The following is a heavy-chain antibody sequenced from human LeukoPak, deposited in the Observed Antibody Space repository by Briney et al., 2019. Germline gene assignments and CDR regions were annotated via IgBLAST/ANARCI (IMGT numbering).Heavy chain of an antibody. CDR3: ARVYDFWSGYYPLYYYYYGMDV. J-gene: IGHJ6*02. D-gene: IGHD3-3*01. CDR1: GFTFSSYA. Sequence: GGSLRLSCAASGFTFSSYAMHWVRQAPGKGLEWVAVISYDGSNKYYADSVKGRFTISRDNSKNTLYLQMNSLRAEDTAVYYCARVYDFWSGYYPLYYYYYGMDVWGQGTTVTVSS. CDR2: ISYDGSNK. V-gene: IGHV3-30-3*01.